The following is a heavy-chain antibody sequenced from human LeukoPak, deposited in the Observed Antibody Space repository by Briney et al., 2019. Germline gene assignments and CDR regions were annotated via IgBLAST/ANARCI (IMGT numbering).Heavy chain of an antibody. J-gene: IGHJ4*02. CDR1: GYTFTGYY. CDR2: INPNSGGT. V-gene: IGHV1-2*02. CDR3: ARVTGIRRGYGLDY. D-gene: IGHD3-22*01. Sequence: ASVKVSCKASGYTFTGYYMHWVRQAPGQGLEWMGWINPNSGGTNYAQKFQGRVTMTRDTSISTAYMELSRLRSDDTAVYYCARVTGIRRGYGLDYWGRGTLVTVSS.